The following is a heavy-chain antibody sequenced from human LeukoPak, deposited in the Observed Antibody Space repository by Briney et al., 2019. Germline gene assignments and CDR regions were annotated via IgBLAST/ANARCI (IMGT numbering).Heavy chain of an antibody. CDR1: GFTFSSYG. V-gene: IGHV3-30*18. CDR3: AKHMGVSAAANPFDF. D-gene: IGHD2-15*01. CDR2: ISYDGSNN. Sequence: GGSLRLSCAASGFTFSSYGMHWVRQAPGKGLEWVAVISYDGSNNYYADSVKGRFTVSRDNSVNTLYLQMNSLRAEDTALYYCAKHMGVSAAANPFDFWGQGTLVTVSS. J-gene: IGHJ4*02.